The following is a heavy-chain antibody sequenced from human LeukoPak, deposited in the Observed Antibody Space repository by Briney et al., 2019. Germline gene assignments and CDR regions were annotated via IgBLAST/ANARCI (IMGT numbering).Heavy chain of an antibody. V-gene: IGHV3-74*01. CDR2: INSDVSTT. J-gene: IGHJ3*02. Sequence: PGGSLRLSCAASGFTSSVYWMHWVRQVPGKGLVWVSRINSDVSTTNYADSVKGRFTISRDNAKNTIYLQMNSLRAEDTAVYYCARYGRYRAFDIWGPGTVVTVSS. CDR1: GFTSSVYW. D-gene: IGHD1-26*01. CDR3: ARYGRYRAFDI.